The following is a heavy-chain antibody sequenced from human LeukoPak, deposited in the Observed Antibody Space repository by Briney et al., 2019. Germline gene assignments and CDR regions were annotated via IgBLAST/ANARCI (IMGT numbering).Heavy chain of an antibody. D-gene: IGHD1-26*01. CDR3: ARESGGKGILDY. J-gene: IGHJ4*02. Sequence: SVKVSCKASGGTFSSYAISWVRQAPGQGLEWMGRIIPILGIANYAQKFQGRVTITADKSTSTAYMELSSLRSEDTAVYYCARESGGKGILDYWGQGTLVTVSS. CDR2: IIPILGIA. CDR1: GGTFSSYA. V-gene: IGHV1-69*04.